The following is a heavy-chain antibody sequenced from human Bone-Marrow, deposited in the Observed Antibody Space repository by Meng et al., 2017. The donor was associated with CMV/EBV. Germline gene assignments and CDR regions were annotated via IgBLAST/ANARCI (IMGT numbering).Heavy chain of an antibody. V-gene: IGHV4-34*01. CDR3: ARIRVVPAATLYYFDY. J-gene: IGHJ4*02. D-gene: IGHD2-2*01. CDR1: GGSFNDAF. CDR2: TSHGGTS. Sequence: SETLSLTCAVYGGSFNDAFWTWLRQPPGKGLQWIGETSHGGTSNYNPSLKSRVTLSVDTSKKQFSLRLTSVTAADTAVYYCARIRVVPAATLYYFDYWGQGTLVTVSS.